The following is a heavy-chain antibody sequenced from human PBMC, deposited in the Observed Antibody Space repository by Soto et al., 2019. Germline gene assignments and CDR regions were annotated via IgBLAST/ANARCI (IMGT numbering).Heavy chain of an antibody. V-gene: IGHV4-61*08. J-gene: IGHJ4*02. CDR3: ARHSNEYRKSLDN. Sequence: SETLSLTGTVSGGSISSGGYYWSWIRQPPGKGLEWIAFIHYTGSSNSNPSLKSRVTISVDRSKNQLSLKLTSVTAADTAVYYCARHSNEYRKSLDNWGQGTLVTVSS. CDR1: GGSISSGGYY. CDR2: IHYTGSS. D-gene: IGHD3-22*01.